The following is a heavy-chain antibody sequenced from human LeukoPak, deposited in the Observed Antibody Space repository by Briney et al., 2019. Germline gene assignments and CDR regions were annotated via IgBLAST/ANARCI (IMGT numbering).Heavy chain of an antibody. V-gene: IGHV4-61*01. CDR1: GGSVSSGSYY. J-gene: IGHJ3*02. D-gene: IGHD2-21*01. CDR3: ARDFSGYWGGSIGYAFDI. Sequence: SETLSLTCTVSGGSVSSGSYYWSWIRQPPGKGLEWFGYIYYSGSPNYNPSLKSRVTISVDTSKNQFSLKMSSVTAADTAVYYCARDFSGYWGGSIGYAFDIWGKGTMVTVSS. CDR2: IYYSGSP.